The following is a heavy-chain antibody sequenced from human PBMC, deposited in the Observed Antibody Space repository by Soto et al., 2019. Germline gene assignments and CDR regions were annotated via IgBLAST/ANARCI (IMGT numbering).Heavy chain of an antibody. CDR2: INHSGST. V-gene: IGHV4-34*01. CDR3: ARGGSGQDYYYYMDV. D-gene: IGHD3-10*01. Sequence: SETLSLTCAVYGGSFSGYYWSWIRQPPGKGLEWIGEINHSGSTNYNPSLKSRVTISVDTSKNQFSLKLNSVTAADTAVYYCARGGSGQDYYYYMDVWGKGTTVTVSS. CDR1: GGSFSGYY. J-gene: IGHJ6*03.